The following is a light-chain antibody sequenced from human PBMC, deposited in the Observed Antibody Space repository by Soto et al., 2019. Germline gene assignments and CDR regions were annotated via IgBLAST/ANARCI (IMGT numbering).Light chain of an antibody. CDR1: QSLVSSDGNTY. CDR3: VQVTHWPYT. Sequence: VVMTQSPLSLPVTLGQPASISCRSSQSLVSSDGNTYLHWFQQRPGQSPRRLIYKVSNRDSGVPDRFSGSGSGTDFTLKISRVEAEDVGVYYCVQVTHWPYTFGQGTKLEIK. CDR2: KVS. V-gene: IGKV2-30*01. J-gene: IGKJ2*01.